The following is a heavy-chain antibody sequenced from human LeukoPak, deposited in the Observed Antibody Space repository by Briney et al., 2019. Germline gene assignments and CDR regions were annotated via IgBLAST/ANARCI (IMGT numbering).Heavy chain of an antibody. D-gene: IGHD6-6*01. Sequence: SVKVSCKASGYTFTGYYMYWVRQAPGQGLEWMGWINPNSGGTNYAQKFHGRVTMTRDTSISTAYMELSRLRSDDTAVDYCARDGAARPEYDYWGQGTLVTVSS. J-gene: IGHJ4*02. CDR1: GYTFTGYY. CDR3: ARDGAARPEYDY. CDR2: INPNSGGT. V-gene: IGHV1-2*02.